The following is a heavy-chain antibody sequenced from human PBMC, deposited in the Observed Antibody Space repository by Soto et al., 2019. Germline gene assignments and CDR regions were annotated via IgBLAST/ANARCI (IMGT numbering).Heavy chain of an antibody. CDR3: AREGVTYCSSSSCPGRFDP. J-gene: IGHJ5*02. CDR1: GYTFTGYY. V-gene: IGHV1-18*04. D-gene: IGHD2-2*01. CDR2: ITAYNGNT. Sequence: PSVNVSCKASGYTFTGYYMHWVRQAPGQGLEWMGWITAYNGNTNYAQKVQARVTMTTDTSTSTAYMELRSLRYDDTAVYYCAREGVTYCSSSSCPGRFDPWGQGTLVTVSS.